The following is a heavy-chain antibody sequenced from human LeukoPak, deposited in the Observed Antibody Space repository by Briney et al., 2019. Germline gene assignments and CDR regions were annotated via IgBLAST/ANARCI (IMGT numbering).Heavy chain of an antibody. D-gene: IGHD3-22*01. V-gene: IGHV3-33*01. Sequence: GGPVRLFCAASGFTFSSSGMHWVRKAPGKGLEWVAVIWYDVRNKYYADSVKCRFTISRDNSKNTLYLQMNSLRAEDTAVYYCARGTYYYDSSGYPYEYWGQGTLVTVSA. CDR3: ARGTYYYDSSGYPYEY. CDR2: IWYDVRNK. CDR1: GFTFSSSG. J-gene: IGHJ4*02.